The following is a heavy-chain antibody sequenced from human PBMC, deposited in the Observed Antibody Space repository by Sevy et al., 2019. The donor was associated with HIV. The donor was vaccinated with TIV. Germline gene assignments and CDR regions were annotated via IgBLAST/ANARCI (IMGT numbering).Heavy chain of an antibody. J-gene: IGHJ4*02. CDR1: GFTFSSYR. CDR2: IGSSSSYI. Sequence: GSLRLSCAASGFTFSSYRMNWVRQAPGKGLEWVSSIGSSSSYIYSADSVKGRFTISRDNAKNSLYLQMNSLRAEDTAVYYCTRGDSDFDYWGQGTLVTVSS. V-gene: IGHV3-21*01. CDR3: TRGDSDFDY. D-gene: IGHD2-15*01.